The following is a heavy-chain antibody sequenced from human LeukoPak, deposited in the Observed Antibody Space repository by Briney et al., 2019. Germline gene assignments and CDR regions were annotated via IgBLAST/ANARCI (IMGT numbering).Heavy chain of an antibody. CDR2: ISSSSSYI. D-gene: IGHD3-10*01. V-gene: IGHV3-21*06. Sequence: PGGSLRLSCAASGFTFSSYSMNWVRQAPGKGLEGVSSISSSSSYIYYADSVKGRFTMAKDNAKNTLSLQMNSLRAEDTAFYYCARGFGRFGHRFGYLGQGTLVTVSS. J-gene: IGHJ4*02. CDR3: ARGFGRFGHRFGY. CDR1: GFTFSSYS.